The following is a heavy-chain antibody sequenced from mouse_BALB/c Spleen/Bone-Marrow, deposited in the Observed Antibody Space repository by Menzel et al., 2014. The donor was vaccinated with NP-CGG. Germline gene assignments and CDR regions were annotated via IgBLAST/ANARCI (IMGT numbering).Heavy chain of an antibody. CDR1: GYSFTTYW. CDR3: AREKVYYGISWFAY. J-gene: IGHJ3*01. Sequence: QVQLQQSGTEVVRPGASVKLSCKASGYSFTTYWMNWVKQRPGQGLEWIGMIHPSDSETRLNQRFKDKATLTVDKSSSTAYMQLNSPTSEDSAAYYCAREKVYYGISWFAYWGQGTLVTVSA. CDR2: IHPSDSET. D-gene: IGHD2-1*01. V-gene: IGHV1-61*01.